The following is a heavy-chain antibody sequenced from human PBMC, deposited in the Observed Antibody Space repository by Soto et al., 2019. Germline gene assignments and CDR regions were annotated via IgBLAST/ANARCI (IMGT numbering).Heavy chain of an antibody. V-gene: IGHV4-59*01. CDR3: ARDLWGYCGTDCYPLDI. CDR1: GGSISRYY. Sequence: SETLSLTCTVSGGSISRYYWSWIRQPPGKGLEWIGYLYNTGSTIYNPSLKSRVTISVDTSKNQFSLKLNSVTAADTAVYYCARDLWGYCGTDCYPLDIWGQGTSVTVSS. CDR2: LYNTGST. J-gene: IGHJ6*02. D-gene: IGHD2-21*02.